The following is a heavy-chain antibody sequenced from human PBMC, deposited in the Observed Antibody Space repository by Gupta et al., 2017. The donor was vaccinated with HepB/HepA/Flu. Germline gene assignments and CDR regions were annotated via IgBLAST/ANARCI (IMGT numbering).Heavy chain of an antibody. Sequence: QLPFQESGPGLVKPSGALSLTCTVSGVSISSNNYRWAWLRQPPGKDLEWIGTSSYTGSHSYIQYLKCRLTISVDTSKNQFSLRLTSVTAADTDVYYCKRKERGISLDYWGQGSRVTVSS. V-gene: IGHV4-39*01. CDR2: SSYTGSH. CDR3: KRKERGISLDY. D-gene: IGHD3-3*02. CDR1: GVSISSNNYR. J-gene: IGHJ4*02.